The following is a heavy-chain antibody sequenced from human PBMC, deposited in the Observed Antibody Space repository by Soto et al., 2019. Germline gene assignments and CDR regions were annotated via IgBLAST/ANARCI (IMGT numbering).Heavy chain of an antibody. D-gene: IGHD6-19*01. V-gene: IGHV3-30*18. CDR3: AKDRGIAVAVLGQAFDI. Sequence: QVQLVESGGGVVQPGRSLRLSCAASGFTFSSYGMHWVRQAPGKGLEWVAVISYDGSNKYYADSVKGRFTISRDNSKNTLYLQMNSLRAEDTAVYYCAKDRGIAVAVLGQAFDIWGQGTMVTVSS. J-gene: IGHJ3*02. CDR2: ISYDGSNK. CDR1: GFTFSSYG.